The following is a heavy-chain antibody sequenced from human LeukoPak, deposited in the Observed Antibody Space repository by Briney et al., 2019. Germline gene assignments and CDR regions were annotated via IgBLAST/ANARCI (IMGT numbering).Heavy chain of an antibody. CDR3: ARDSGITIFGVPLDY. CDR2: INPNSGGT. V-gene: IGHV1-2*02. D-gene: IGHD3-3*01. CDR1: GYSFTDYY. Sequence: ASVKVSCKASGYSFTDYYMHWVRQAPGQGLEWMGWINPNSGGTNFAQKFQGRVTITRNTSISTAYMELSSLRSEDTAVYYCARDSGITIFGVPLDYWGQGTLVTVSS. J-gene: IGHJ4*02.